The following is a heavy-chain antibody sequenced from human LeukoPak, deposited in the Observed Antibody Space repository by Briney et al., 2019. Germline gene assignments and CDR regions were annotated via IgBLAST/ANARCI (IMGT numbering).Heavy chain of an antibody. CDR2: ISAYNGHT. Sequence: GASVKVSCKASGYTFTGYYMHWVRQAPGQGLEWMGWISAYNGHTNSVQKFQGRVTMTTDISTSTAYMELRSLRSDDTAVYYCARDLGVDTSMIFFDYWGQGTVVTVSS. D-gene: IGHD3/OR15-3a*01. CDR1: GYTFTGYY. V-gene: IGHV1-18*04. J-gene: IGHJ4*02. CDR3: ARDLGVDTSMIFFDY.